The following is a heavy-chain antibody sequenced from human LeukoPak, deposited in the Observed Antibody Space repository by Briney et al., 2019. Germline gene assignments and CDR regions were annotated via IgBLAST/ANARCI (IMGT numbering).Heavy chain of an antibody. CDR3: ARDALWFGELLCDDAFDI. CDR2: ISAYNGNT. Sequence: ASVKVSCKSSGYTFTSYGISWVRQAPGQGLEWMGWISAYNGNTNYAQKLQGRVTMTTDTSTSTAYMELRSLRSDDTAVYYCARDALWFGELLCDDAFDIWGQGTMVTVSS. V-gene: IGHV1-18*01. D-gene: IGHD3-10*01. J-gene: IGHJ3*02. CDR1: GYTFTSYG.